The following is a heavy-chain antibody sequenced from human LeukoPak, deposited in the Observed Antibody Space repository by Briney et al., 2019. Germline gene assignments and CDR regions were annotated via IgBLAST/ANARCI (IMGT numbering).Heavy chain of an antibody. Sequence: GESLKISCKGSGYSFTSYWIGWVRQMPGKGLEWMGIIYPGDPDTRYSPSFQGQVTISADKSISTAYLQWSSLKASDTAMYYCASSMVRGDYYYYGMDVWGQGTTVTVSS. CDR2: IYPGDPDT. J-gene: IGHJ6*02. V-gene: IGHV5-51*01. D-gene: IGHD3-10*01. CDR1: GYSFTSYW. CDR3: ASSMVRGDYYYYGMDV.